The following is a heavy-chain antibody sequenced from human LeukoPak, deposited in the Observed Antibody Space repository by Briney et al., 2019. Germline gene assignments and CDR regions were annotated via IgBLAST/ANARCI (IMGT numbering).Heavy chain of an antibody. CDR3: ARTPPEPGTTGLYPTY. CDR1: GFTFNTYG. J-gene: IGHJ4*02. CDR2: IWYDGSNK. Sequence: GGSLRLSCAASGFTFNTYGMRWVRQAPGKGLEWVAVIWYDGSNKYYADSVKGRFIISRDNSKNTLYLQMDSLRPEDTVVYYCARTPPEPGTTGLYPTYWGQGTPVTVSS. D-gene: IGHD1-7*01. V-gene: IGHV3-33*01.